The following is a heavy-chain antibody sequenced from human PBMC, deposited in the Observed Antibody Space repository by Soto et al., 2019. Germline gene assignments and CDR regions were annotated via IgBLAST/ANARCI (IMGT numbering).Heavy chain of an antibody. Sequence: PSETLSLTCAVYGGSFSGYYWSWIRQPPGKGLEWIGEINHSGSTNYNPSLKSRVTISVDTSKNQFSLKLSSVTAADTAVYYCARILLYRSSTSCWMEDFDPWGQRSLVPVSS. D-gene: IGHD2-2*01. CDR3: ARILLYRSSTSCWMEDFDP. V-gene: IGHV4-34*01. J-gene: IGHJ5*02. CDR2: INHSGST. CDR1: GGSFSGYY.